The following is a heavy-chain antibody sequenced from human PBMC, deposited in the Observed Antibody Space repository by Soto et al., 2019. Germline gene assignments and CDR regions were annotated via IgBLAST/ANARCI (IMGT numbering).Heavy chain of an antibody. D-gene: IGHD1-26*01. CDR2: ISVYNGDT. Sequence: QVQLVQSGAEVMKPGASVRVSCKASGYSFTTYGISWVRQAPGQGLEYMGWISVYNGDTNYAQKLQGRVTITTDTSTSTAYMELRSLRSDDTAIYYCARDRRDSVAYRRSFDVWGQGTMVTVSS. CDR3: ARDRRDSVAYRRSFDV. J-gene: IGHJ3*01. V-gene: IGHV1-18*01. CDR1: GYSFTTYG.